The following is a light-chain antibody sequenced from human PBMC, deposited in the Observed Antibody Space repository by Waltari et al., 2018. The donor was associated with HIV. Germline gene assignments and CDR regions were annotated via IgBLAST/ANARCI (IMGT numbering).Light chain of an antibody. Sequence: QSALTQPASLSGSPGQTITISCSGSNSGHVPWYQRRPGEAPRLIIFDVTNRPSWISHRLSGSKSGNTASLTISCLQSDDESDYFCASHTSSNILIFGGGTRVTVL. CDR2: DVT. J-gene: IGLJ2*01. V-gene: IGLV2-14*01. CDR3: ASHTSSNILI. CDR1: NSGH.